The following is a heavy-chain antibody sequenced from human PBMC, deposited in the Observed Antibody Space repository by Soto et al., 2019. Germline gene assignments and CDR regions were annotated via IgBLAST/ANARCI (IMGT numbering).Heavy chain of an antibody. CDR1: GFTFSSYS. J-gene: IGHJ4*02. CDR3: ARGVNYYDSSGYIDYFDY. D-gene: IGHD3-22*01. Sequence: SLRLSCAASGFTFSSYSMNWVRQAPGKGLEWVSSISSSSSYIYYSDSVKGRFTISRDNAKNSLYLQMNSLRAEDTAVYYCARGVNYYDSSGYIDYFDYWGQGTLVTVSS. CDR2: ISSSSSYI. V-gene: IGHV3-21*01.